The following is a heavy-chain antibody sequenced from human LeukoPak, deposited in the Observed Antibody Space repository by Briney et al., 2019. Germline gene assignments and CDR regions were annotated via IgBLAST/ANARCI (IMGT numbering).Heavy chain of an antibody. J-gene: IGHJ6*02. Sequence: GGSLRLSCGASGFTYSASSVHGVRQASGKGLEWVGHIRSKADDFATAYAASVKGRFLISRDDSKNTAYLQMNSLKTDDTAVYYCTKSHNDILTGYLGMHVWGQGTTVTVSS. CDR2: IRSKADDFAT. CDR1: GFTYSASS. D-gene: IGHD3-9*01. V-gene: IGHV3-73*01. CDR3: TKSHNDILTGYLGMHV.